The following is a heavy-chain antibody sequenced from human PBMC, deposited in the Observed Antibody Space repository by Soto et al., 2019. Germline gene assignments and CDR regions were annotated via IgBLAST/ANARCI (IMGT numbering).Heavy chain of an antibody. D-gene: IGHD3-10*01. Sequence: EVQLVESGGGLVKPGGSLRLSCAASGFTFSNYAMNWVRQAPGEGLEWVSSISSSSTYIYYADSIQGRFTISRDNARDSLSLQLNSLRAEDTAVYYCARGYRGVPSQDEVNDAFDIWGQGTVVTVSS. CDR3: ARGYRGVPSQDEVNDAFDI. V-gene: IGHV3-21*01. CDR2: ISSSSTYI. CDR1: GFTFSNYA. J-gene: IGHJ3*02.